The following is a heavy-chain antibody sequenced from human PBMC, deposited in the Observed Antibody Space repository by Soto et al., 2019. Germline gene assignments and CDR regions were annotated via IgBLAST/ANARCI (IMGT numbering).Heavy chain of an antibody. CDR3: EGDSVDTSTLYYFDY. CDR2: MNPNSGKT. V-gene: IGHV1-8*01. CDR1: GYTFTSYD. Sequence: ASVKVSCKASGYTFTSYDINWVRQATGQGLEWMGWMNPNSGKTGYAQKFQGRVTMTTNTSISTAYMELSSLRSENTAVNYSEGDSVDTSTLYYFDYWGQGTLVTVSS. J-gene: IGHJ4*02. D-gene: IGHD5-18*01.